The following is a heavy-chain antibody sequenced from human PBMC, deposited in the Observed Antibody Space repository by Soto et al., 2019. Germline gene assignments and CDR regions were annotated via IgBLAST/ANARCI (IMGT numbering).Heavy chain of an antibody. CDR3: ATLRSDLGLSGNYFNYFDY. CDR2: FDPEDADT. CDR1: GYTLTELS. D-gene: IGHD3-10*01. Sequence: ASVKVSCKVSGYTLTELSMHWVRQAPGKGLEWMGGFDPEDADTIYAQKFQGRVTMTEDTSTDTAYMELSNLRSEDTAVYYCATLRSDLGLSGNYFNYFDYWGQGTLVTVSS. J-gene: IGHJ4*02. V-gene: IGHV1-24*01.